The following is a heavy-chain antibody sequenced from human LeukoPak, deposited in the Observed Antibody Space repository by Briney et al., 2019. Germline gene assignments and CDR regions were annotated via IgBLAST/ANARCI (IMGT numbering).Heavy chain of an antibody. V-gene: IGHV3-53*04. CDR3: ARAPGGNDFWSGYLRKDYYYYGMDV. CDR2: IYSGGST. Sequence: GGSLRLSCAASGFTVSSNYMSWVRQAPGKGLERVSVIYSGGSTYYADSVKGRFTISRHNSKNTLYLQMNSLRAEDTAVYYCARAPGGNDFWSGYLRKDYYYYGMDVWGQGTTVTVSS. J-gene: IGHJ6*02. CDR1: GFTVSSNY. D-gene: IGHD3-3*01.